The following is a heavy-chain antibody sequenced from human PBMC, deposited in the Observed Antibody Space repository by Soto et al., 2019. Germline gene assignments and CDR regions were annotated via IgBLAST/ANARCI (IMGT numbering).Heavy chain of an antibody. V-gene: IGHV3-7*03. CDR2: IKGDGGEK. CDR3: ARERDPRLSGH. D-gene: IGHD6-6*01. J-gene: IGHJ4*02. CDR1: GFTFNRFW. Sequence: PGGSLRLSCAASGFTFNRFWMNWVRQAQGKGLEWVATIKGDGGEKQYADAVKGRFTVSRDNAKNLVYLQVDSLRADDTALYYCARERDPRLSGHWGLGTLVTVSS.